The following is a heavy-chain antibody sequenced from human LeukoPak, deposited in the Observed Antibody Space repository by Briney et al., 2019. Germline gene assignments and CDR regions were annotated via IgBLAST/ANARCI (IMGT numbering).Heavy chain of an antibody. Sequence: SETLSLTCTVSGGSMTNYFWNWIRQSPGKGLEWIAYIYKNERVKYNPSLKSRVSTSVDTSKNQFSLRLNSVTAADTAVYFCARASFNSYGIDGFDHWGQGTLVTVSP. CDR2: IYKNERV. CDR3: ARASFNSYGIDGFDH. J-gene: IGHJ4*02. CDR1: GGSMTNYF. V-gene: IGHV4-59*01. D-gene: IGHD5-18*01.